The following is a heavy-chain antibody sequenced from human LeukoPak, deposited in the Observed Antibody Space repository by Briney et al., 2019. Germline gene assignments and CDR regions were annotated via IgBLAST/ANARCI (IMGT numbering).Heavy chain of an antibody. J-gene: IGHJ6*02. CDR3: AKDHCSSTSCYYYYYGMDV. Sequence: GRSLRLSCAASGFTFSSYGMHWVRQAPGKGLEWVAVISYDGSNKYYADSVKGRFTISRDNSKNTLYLQMNSLRAEDTAMYYCAKDHCSSTSCYYYYYGMDVWGQGTTVTVSS. D-gene: IGHD2-2*01. V-gene: IGHV3-30*18. CDR1: GFTFSSYG. CDR2: ISYDGSNK.